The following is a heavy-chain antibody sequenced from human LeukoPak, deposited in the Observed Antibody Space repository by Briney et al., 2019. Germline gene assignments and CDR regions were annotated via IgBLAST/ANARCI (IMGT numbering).Heavy chain of an antibody. CDR3: ARGRWQYQPWDFDY. Sequence: ASVKVSCKASGYTFTSYDINWVRQAPGQGLEWMGWISAYNGNTNYAQKLQGRVTMTTDTSTSTAYMELRSLRSDDTAVYYCARGRWQYQPWDFDYWGQGTLVTVSS. CDR1: GYTFTSYD. CDR2: ISAYNGNT. V-gene: IGHV1-18*01. D-gene: IGHD2-2*01. J-gene: IGHJ4*02.